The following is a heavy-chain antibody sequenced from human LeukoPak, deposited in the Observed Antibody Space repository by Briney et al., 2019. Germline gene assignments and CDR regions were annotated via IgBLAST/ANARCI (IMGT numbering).Heavy chain of an antibody. V-gene: IGHV1-3*01. CDR2: INAGNGNT. D-gene: IGHD5-18*01. J-gene: IGHJ4*02. Sequence: ASVKVSCKASGYTFTSYAMHWVRQAPGQRLEWMGWINAGNGNTKYSQKFQGRVTITRDTSASTAYMELSSLRSEGTAVYYCARPTGGYSYGYDYWGQGTLVTVSS. CDR1: GYTFTSYA. CDR3: ARPTGGYSYGYDY.